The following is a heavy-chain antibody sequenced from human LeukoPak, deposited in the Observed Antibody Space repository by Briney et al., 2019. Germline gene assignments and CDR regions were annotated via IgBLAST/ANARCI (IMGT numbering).Heavy chain of an antibody. D-gene: IGHD3-10*01. J-gene: IGHJ3*02. Sequence: ASVKVSCKASGYTFTSYDINWVRQATGQGLEWMGWMNPNSGNTGYAQKFQGRVTITRNTSISTAYMELSSLRSEDTAVYYCAREYSYYYGSGSYYKGTNDAFDIWGQGTMVTVSS. V-gene: IGHV1-8*03. CDR1: GYTFTSYD. CDR3: AREYSYYYGSGSYYKGTNDAFDI. CDR2: MNPNSGNT.